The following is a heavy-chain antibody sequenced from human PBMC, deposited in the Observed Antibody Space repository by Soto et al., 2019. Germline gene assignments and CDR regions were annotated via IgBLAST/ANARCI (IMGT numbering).Heavy chain of an antibody. Sequence: GGSLRLSCAASGFTFSSYGMHWVRQAPGKGLEWVAVIWYDGSNKYYADSVKGRFTISRDNSKNTLYLQMNSLRAEDTALYYCARDNDFWSGYHKYFDYWGQGTLVTVSS. CDR1: GFTFSSYG. D-gene: IGHD3-3*01. CDR2: IWYDGSNK. V-gene: IGHV3-33*01. J-gene: IGHJ4*02. CDR3: ARDNDFWSGYHKYFDY.